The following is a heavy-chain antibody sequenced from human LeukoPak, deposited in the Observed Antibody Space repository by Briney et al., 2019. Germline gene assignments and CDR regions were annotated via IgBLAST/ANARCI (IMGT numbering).Heavy chain of an antibody. J-gene: IGHJ4*02. CDR1: GFTFRSYG. CDR3: ARDLAWGAFDY. Sequence: GGSLRLSCAASGFTFRSYGMSWVRQAPGKGLEWVSVISGSGSSTYYADSVKGRFTISRDNSKNTLYLQMNSLRAEDTAVYYCARDLAWGAFDYWGQGILVAVSS. V-gene: IGHV3-23*01. D-gene: IGHD7-27*01. CDR2: ISGSGSST.